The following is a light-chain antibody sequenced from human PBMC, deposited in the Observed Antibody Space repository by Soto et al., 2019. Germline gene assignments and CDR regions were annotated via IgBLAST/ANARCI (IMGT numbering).Light chain of an antibody. CDR3: QHSDRPRRT. Sequence: ETILTQSPDTLSLSPGDRATLSCRASQTIFNRYIAWYQQRPGQAVTLRVYDRAKRAPGISERFSGGGSGTAVTLTISMVEPEQFAVYYCQHSDRPRRTCGKGTKVEVK. V-gene: IGKV3-20*01. CDR2: DRA. CDR1: QTIFNRY. J-gene: IGKJ1*01.